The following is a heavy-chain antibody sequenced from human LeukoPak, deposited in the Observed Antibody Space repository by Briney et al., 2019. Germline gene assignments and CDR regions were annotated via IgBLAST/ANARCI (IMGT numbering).Heavy chain of an antibody. J-gene: IGHJ4*02. CDR2: INPNSGDT. Sequence: ASVKVSCKASGCTFTGYYMRWVRQAPGQGLECMGWINPNSGDTNYAQKFQGRVTMTRDTSIDTAYMELSGLRYDDTAVYYCARGDVYFDYWGQGTLVTVSS. CDR3: ARGDVYFDY. CDR1: GCTFTGYY. V-gene: IGHV1-2*02.